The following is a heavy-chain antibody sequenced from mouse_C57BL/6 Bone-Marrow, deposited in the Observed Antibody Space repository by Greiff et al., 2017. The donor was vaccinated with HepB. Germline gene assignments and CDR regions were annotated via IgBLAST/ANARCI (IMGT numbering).Heavy chain of an antibody. CDR1: GFNIKDYY. Sequence: VQLQQSGAELVKPGASVKLSCTASGFNIKDYYMHWVKQRTEKGLEWIGRIDPEDGETKYAPKFQGTATITADKSSKTAYLQLSSLTSEDTAVYYCASRLAWFAYWGQGTLVTVSA. D-gene: IGHD4-1*01. J-gene: IGHJ3*01. V-gene: IGHV14-2*01. CDR3: ASRLAWFAY. CDR2: IDPEDGET.